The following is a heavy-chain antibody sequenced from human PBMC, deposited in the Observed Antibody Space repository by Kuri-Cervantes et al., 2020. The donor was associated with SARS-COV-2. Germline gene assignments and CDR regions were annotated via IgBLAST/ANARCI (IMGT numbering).Heavy chain of an antibody. V-gene: IGHV3-21*01. D-gene: IGHD1-1*01. CDR2: ISSSSSYI. Sequence: GGSLRLSCAASGFTFSSYSMNWVRQAPGKGLEWVSSISSSSSYIYYADSVKGRFTTSRDNAKNSLYLQMNSLRAEDTAVYYCAREGQLERPGAYYYYYGMDVWGQGTTVTVSS. J-gene: IGHJ6*02. CDR3: AREGQLERPGAYYYYYGMDV. CDR1: GFTFSSYS.